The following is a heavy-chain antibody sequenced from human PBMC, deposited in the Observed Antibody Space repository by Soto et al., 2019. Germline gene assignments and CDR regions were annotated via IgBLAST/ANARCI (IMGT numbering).Heavy chain of an antibody. CDR2: FYPGDSDA. CDR3: ARHMDCSGRDCSPGYYYGMGV. Sequence: GESLKISCKGSVYRFTNYWIAWVRQMPGKGLEWMGVFYPGDSDARYNPSLEGQVTFSADKSISTAYLQWSSLKASDTAMYYCARHMDCSGRDCSPGYYYGMGVWGQGTPVTVSS. J-gene: IGHJ6*02. V-gene: IGHV5-51*01. D-gene: IGHD2-21*01. CDR1: VYRFTNYW.